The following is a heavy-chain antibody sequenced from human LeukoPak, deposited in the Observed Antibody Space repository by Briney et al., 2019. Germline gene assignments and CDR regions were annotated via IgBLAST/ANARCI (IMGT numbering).Heavy chain of an antibody. V-gene: IGHV3-23*01. CDR1: GFTFSSYA. J-gene: IGHJ4*02. CDR3: AKDRGKTVAGDY. D-gene: IGHD6-19*01. CDR2: IRGSGDRT. Sequence: GGSLRLSCAASGFTFSSYAMSWVRQAPGKGLEWVSAIRGSGDRTHYADSVKGRFTISRDNSKNTLYLQMNSLRAEDTAVYYCAKDRGKTVAGDYWGQGTLVTVSS.